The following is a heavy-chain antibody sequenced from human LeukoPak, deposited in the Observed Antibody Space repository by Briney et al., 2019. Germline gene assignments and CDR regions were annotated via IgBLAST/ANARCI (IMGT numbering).Heavy chain of an antibody. CDR3: ARQRSGSYFRGYYMDV. V-gene: IGHV4-34*01. CDR1: GFTFSSYW. CDR2: INHSGST. D-gene: IGHD3-10*01. Sequence: PGGSLRLSCATSGFTFSSYWMSWIRQPPGKGLEWIGEINHSGSTNYNPSLKSRVTISVDTSKNQFSLKLSSVTAADTAVYYCARQRSGSYFRGYYMDVWAKGPRSPSP. J-gene: IGHJ6*03.